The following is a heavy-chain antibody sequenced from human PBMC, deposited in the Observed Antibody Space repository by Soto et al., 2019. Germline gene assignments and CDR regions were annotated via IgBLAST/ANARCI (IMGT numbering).Heavy chain of an antibody. D-gene: IGHD3-22*01. CDR3: TTAFYDSSGYYSYSFDY. CDR2: IKSKTDGGTT. CDR1: GFTFSNAW. J-gene: IGHJ4*02. V-gene: IGHV3-15*07. Sequence: PGGSLRLSCAASGFTFSNAWMNWVRQAPGKGLEWVGRIKSKTDGGTTDYAAPVKGRFTISRDDSKNTLYLQMNSLKTEDTAVYYCTTAFYDSSGYYSYSFDYWGQGTLVTVSS.